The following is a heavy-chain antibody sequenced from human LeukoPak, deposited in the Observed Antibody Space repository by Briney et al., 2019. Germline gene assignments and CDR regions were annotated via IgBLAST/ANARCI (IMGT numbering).Heavy chain of an antibody. CDR3: ARGTPMSLSGYGFYLFDY. Sequence: GGSLRLSCAASGFTFSSYWMHWVRQAPGKGLVWVSRINSDGSSTSYADSVKDRFTISRDNAKNTLYLQMNSLRAEDTAVYYCARGTPMSLSGYGFYLFDYWGQGTLVTVFS. CDR2: INSDGSST. J-gene: IGHJ4*02. CDR1: GFTFSSYW. V-gene: IGHV3-74*01. D-gene: IGHD5-12*01.